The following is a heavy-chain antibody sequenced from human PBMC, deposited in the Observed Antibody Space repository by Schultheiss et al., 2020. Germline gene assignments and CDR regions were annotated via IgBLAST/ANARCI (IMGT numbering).Heavy chain of an antibody. D-gene: IGHD6-19*01. CDR2: INHSGST. CDR1: GGSFSGYY. CDR3: ARASSSSGCNF. Sequence: SETLSLTCAVYGGSFSGYYWSWIRQPPGKGLEWIGEINHSGSTNYNPSLKSRVTISVDKSKNQFSLKLNSVTAADTAVYYCARASSSSGCNFWGQGILVTVSS. V-gene: IGHV4-34*01. J-gene: IGHJ4*02.